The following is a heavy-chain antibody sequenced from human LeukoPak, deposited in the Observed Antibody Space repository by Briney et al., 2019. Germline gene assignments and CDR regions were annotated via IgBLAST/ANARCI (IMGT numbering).Heavy chain of an antibody. CDR3: ARMTSYYYDSSGYYDLDY. J-gene: IGHJ4*02. CDR2: IDWDDDK. D-gene: IGHD3-22*01. CDR1: GGSISSGGYY. V-gene: IGHV2-70*01. Sequence: KPSETLSLTCTVSGGSISSGGYYWSWIRQHPGKALEWLALIDWDDDKYYSTSLKTRLTISKDTSKNQVVLTMTNMDPVDTATYYCARMTSYYYDSSGYYDLDYWGQGTLVTVSS.